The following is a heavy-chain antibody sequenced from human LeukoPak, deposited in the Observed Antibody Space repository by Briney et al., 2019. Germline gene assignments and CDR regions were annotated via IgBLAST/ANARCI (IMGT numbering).Heavy chain of an antibody. Sequence: GGSLRLSCAASGFTFSSYAMSWVRQAPGKGLEWVSSISSSSSYIYYADSVKGRFTISRDNSKNTLYLQMNSLRAEDTAVYYCAREAQLRPALDYWGQGTLVTVSS. V-gene: IGHV3-21*01. CDR1: GFTFSSYA. D-gene: IGHD6-6*01. CDR2: ISSSSSYI. J-gene: IGHJ4*02. CDR3: AREAQLRPALDY.